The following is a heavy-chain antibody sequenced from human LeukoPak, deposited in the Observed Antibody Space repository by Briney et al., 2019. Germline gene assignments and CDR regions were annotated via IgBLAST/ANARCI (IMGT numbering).Heavy chain of an antibody. D-gene: IGHD1-14*01. CDR2: IYYSGST. Sequence: SETLSLTCTVSGGSMSSYYWSWIRQPPGKVLEWIGYIYYSGSTNYNPSLKSRVTISVDTSKNQFSLKLTSVTPADTAVYYCARGPNRYYFDYWGQGTLVTVSS. CDR1: GGSMSSYY. CDR3: ARGPNRYYFDY. V-gene: IGHV4-59*01. J-gene: IGHJ4*02.